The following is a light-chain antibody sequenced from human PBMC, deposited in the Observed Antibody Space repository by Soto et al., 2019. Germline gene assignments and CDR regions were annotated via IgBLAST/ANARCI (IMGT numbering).Light chain of an antibody. CDR2: DVT. Sequence: QSVLTQPASVSGSPGQSITISCTGTSSDVGGFNYVSWYQQHPGKAPKLMIYDVTNRPSGVSYRFSGSKSGNTASLTISGLQAEDEADYYCNSYTSSSTYVFGTGTKGPS. CDR3: NSYTSSSTYV. CDR1: SSDVGGFNY. J-gene: IGLJ1*01. V-gene: IGLV2-14*03.